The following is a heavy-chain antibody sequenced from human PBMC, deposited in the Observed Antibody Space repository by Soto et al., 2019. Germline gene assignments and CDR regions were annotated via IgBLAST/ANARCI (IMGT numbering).Heavy chain of an antibody. CDR2: IYYSGST. D-gene: IGHD5-12*01. V-gene: IGHV4-39*01. J-gene: IGHJ6*02. CDR1: GGSISSSSYY. Sequence: SETLSLTCTVSGGSISSSSYYWGWIRQPPGKGLEWIGSIYYSGSTYYNPTLKSRVTISVDTSKNQFSLKLSSVTAADTAVYYCARQGDGYNYDYYGMDVWGQGTTVTVSS. CDR3: ARQGDGYNYDYYGMDV.